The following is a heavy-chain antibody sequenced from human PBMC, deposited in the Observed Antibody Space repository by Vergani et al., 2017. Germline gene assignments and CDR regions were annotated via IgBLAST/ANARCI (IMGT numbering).Heavy chain of an antibody. J-gene: IGHJ2*01. CDR1: GDSISSNNC. V-gene: IGHV4-4*03. D-gene: IGHD2-21*01. CDR3: ARSQGDYWYFDL. Sequence: QVQLQESGPGLVKPPGTLSLTCAVSGDSISSNNCWTWVRQPPGKGLEWIGEICHTEDTKYSPSLKSRVTVSVDTSKNDFSLKVTSVTATDTAVYYCARSQGDYWYFDLWGPGSLVTVSS. CDR2: ICHTEDT.